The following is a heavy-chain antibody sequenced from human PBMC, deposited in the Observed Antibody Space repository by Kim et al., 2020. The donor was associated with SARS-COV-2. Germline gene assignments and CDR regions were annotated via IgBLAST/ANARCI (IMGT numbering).Heavy chain of an antibody. V-gene: IGHV4-4*02. Sequence: SETLSLTCAVSGGSISSSNWWSWVRQPPGKGLEWIGEIYHSGSTNYNPSLKSRVTISVDKSKNQFSLKLSSVTAADTAVYYCARDIGETYYDILTGYSHAYYYYGMDVWGQGTTVTVSS. CDR1: GGSISSSNW. D-gene: IGHD3-9*01. J-gene: IGHJ6*02. CDR3: ARDIGETYYDILTGYSHAYYYYGMDV. CDR2: IYHSGST.